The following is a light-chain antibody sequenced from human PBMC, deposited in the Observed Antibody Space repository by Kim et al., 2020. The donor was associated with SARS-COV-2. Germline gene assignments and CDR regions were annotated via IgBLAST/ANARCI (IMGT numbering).Light chain of an antibody. J-gene: IGKJ1*01. CDR2: KAS. V-gene: IGKV1-5*03. CDR1: QSINIW. Sequence: RSGSVGDRITITCRASQSINIWLAWYQQRPGKAPKLLIYKASTLESGVPSRFSGSGSGTEFTLTISSLQPDDVATYFCQQYDNSWTFGQGTKLEI. CDR3: QQYDNSWT.